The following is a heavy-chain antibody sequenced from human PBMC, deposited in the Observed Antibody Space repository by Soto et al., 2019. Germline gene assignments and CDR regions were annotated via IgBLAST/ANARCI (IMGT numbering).Heavy chain of an antibody. CDR2: ISWDGVLR. V-gene: IGHV3-43*01. D-gene: IGHD3-22*01. CDR3: AKDKKGRFSSGFYSDY. Sequence: TGGSLRLSCAASGFTFGDYTMHWVRQTPERGLEWVSLISWDGVLRFYADSVEGRFTISRDNSRKSLYLQMSSLRTEDTALYYCAKDKKGRFSSGFYSDYWGQGTQCIVSA. J-gene: IGHJ4*02. CDR1: GFTFGDYT.